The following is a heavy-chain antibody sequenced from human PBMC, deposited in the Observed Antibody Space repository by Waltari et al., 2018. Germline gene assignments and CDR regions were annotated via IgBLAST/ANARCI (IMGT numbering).Heavy chain of an antibody. V-gene: IGHV3-48*03. CDR1: GFTFSSYE. J-gene: IGHJ4*01. D-gene: IGHD3-3*01. CDR2: FSGSVITI. Sequence: EVQLVESGGGLVQPGGSLRLSCEASGFTFSSYELNWVRQAQGKGLDWVSYFSGSVITIYYATPLKGRFPISKDNAKNSLFLKLTGLRAKDTAVYYFARDFGSGFLDYFDYWGQEPWSPSPQ. CDR3: ARDFGSGFLDYFDY.